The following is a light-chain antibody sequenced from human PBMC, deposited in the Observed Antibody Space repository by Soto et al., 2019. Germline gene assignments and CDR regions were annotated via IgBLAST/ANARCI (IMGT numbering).Light chain of an antibody. V-gene: IGKV4-1*01. Sequence: DIVMTQSPDSLAVSLGERATINCKSSQSVLYSSNNKNYLAWYQQKPGQPLKLLIYWASTRKSGVPDRFSGSGSGTDFTLTIYSLQAEDVAVFYCQQYYSTPITFGQGTRLEIK. CDR3: QQYYSTPIT. J-gene: IGKJ5*01. CDR2: WAS. CDR1: QSVLYSSNNKNY.